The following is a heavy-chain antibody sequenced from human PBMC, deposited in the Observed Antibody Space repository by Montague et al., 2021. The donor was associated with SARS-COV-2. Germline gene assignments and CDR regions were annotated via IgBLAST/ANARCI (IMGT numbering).Heavy chain of an antibody. Sequence: SLSPSFAASGFTFSSYAMHWVRQAPGKGLEWVAVISYDGSNKYYADSVKGRFTISRDNSKNTLYLQMNSLRAEDTAVYYCARGYGGSYWYFDLWGRGTLVTVSS. V-gene: IGHV3-30-3*01. CDR2: ISYDGSNK. J-gene: IGHJ2*01. D-gene: IGHD4-23*01. CDR1: GFTFSSYA. CDR3: ARGYGGSYWYFDL.